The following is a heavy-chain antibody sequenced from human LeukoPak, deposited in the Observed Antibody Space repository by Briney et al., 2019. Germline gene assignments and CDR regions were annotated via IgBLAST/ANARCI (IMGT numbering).Heavy chain of an antibody. CDR1: GGSFSGYY. D-gene: IGHD5-18*01. V-gene: IGHV4-34*01. J-gene: IGHJ4*02. CDR3: ARVPDHGYSYSYRYYFDY. CDR2: INHSGST. Sequence: SETLSLTCAVYGGSFSGYYWSWIRQPPGKGLEWIGEINHSGSTNYNPSLKSRVTISVDTSKNQFSLKLSSVTAADTAVYYCARVPDHGYSYSYRYYFDYWGQGTLVTVSS.